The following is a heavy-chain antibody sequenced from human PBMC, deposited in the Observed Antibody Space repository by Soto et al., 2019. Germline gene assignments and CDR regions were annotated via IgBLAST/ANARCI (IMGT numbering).Heavy chain of an antibody. Sequence: TSETLSLTCTVSGDSISSYYWGWIRQPPGKGLEWIGYIHYSGSTNYNPSLKSRVTISVDTPKNQLSLKVNSMTAPDTAVYYCARGGLAARKGRWFDPWGQGTLVTVSS. V-gene: IGHV4-59*01. CDR2: IHYSGST. CDR3: ARGGLAARKGRWFDP. CDR1: GDSISSYY. D-gene: IGHD6-6*01. J-gene: IGHJ5*02.